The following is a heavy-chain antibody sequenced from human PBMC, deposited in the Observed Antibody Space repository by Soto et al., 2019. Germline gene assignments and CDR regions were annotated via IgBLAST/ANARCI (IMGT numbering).Heavy chain of an antibody. CDR1: GDIFDNYA. CDR2: ISPVIGTT. Sequence: ASVKVSCKASGDIFDNYAISWVRQAPGQGLGWLGGISPVIGTTHYAQIFQGRLTITADRSTMTTYMELSGLKSEDTAIYFCARDYSGYDPALNRFDPWGQGTLVTVSS. J-gene: IGHJ5*02. D-gene: IGHD5-12*01. CDR3: ARDYSGYDPALNRFDP. V-gene: IGHV1-69*06.